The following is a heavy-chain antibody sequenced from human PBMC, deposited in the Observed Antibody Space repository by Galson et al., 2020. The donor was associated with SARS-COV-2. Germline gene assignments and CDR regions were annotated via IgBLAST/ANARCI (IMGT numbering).Heavy chain of an antibody. CDR1: GYTFTNYY. V-gene: IGHV1-46*03. D-gene: IGHD3-22*01. J-gene: IGHJ6*02. CDR2: INPSGGTK. CDR3: AREYYYDSSEDYYGIDV. Sequence: ASVKVSCKASGYTFTNYYMHWVRQAPGRGLEWMGIINPSGGTKAYAQKFQGRVTMTRDTSTSTVYMELSSLRSEDTAVYYCAREYYYDSSEDYYGIDVWGQGTTVTGSS.